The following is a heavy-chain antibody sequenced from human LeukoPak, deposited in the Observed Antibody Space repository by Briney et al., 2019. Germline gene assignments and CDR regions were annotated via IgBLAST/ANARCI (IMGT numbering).Heavy chain of an antibody. CDR2: INHSGSS. CDR1: GGSFSAYY. J-gene: IGHJ5*02. V-gene: IGHV4-34*01. CDR3: APRGDIEHSYVYGKWFDP. D-gene: IGHD5-18*01. Sequence: SETLSVTCAVYGGSFSAYYWTWIRQPPGKGLEWIGEINHSGSSNYNSSLRSRVTISVDTSYKQFSLRLSSVTAADTAVYYCAPRGDIEHSYVYGKWFDPWGQGTRVTVSS.